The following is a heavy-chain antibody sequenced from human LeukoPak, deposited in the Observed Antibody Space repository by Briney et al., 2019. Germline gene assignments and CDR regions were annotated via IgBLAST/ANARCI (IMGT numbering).Heavy chain of an antibody. CDR3: ARDEVTMKAFQH. D-gene: IGHD3-22*01. Sequence: GGSLRLSCAASGLTFSSYAMHWVRQAPGKGLEWVAVISYDGSNKYYADSVKGRFTISRDNSKNTLYLQMNSLRAEDTAVYYCARDEVTMKAFQHWGQGTLVTVSS. J-gene: IGHJ1*01. CDR2: ISYDGSNK. V-gene: IGHV3-30-3*01. CDR1: GLTFSSYA.